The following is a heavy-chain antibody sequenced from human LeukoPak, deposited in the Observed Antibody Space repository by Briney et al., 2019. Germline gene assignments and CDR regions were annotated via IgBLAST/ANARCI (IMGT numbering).Heavy chain of an antibody. Sequence: GGSLRLSCVVSGFTFSTSAMTWVRQAPGKGLEWVSGVGAGGSTYYADSVKGRFTISRDNSKNTLYLQMNSLRAEDTAIYYCAKKYSNTWSSFDYWGQGTPVTVSS. CDR1: GFTFSTSA. J-gene: IGHJ4*02. CDR2: VGAGGST. V-gene: IGHV3-23*01. D-gene: IGHD6-13*01. CDR3: AKKYSNTWSSFDY.